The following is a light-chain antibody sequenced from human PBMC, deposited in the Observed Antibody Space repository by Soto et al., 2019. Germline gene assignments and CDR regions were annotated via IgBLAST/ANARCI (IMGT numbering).Light chain of an antibody. CDR1: QSVSSSY. CDR3: QQREHWPPIT. Sequence: EIVLTQSPGTLSLSPGERATLSCRASQSVSSSYLVWYQQKPGQAPRLLIYGASIRATGIPARFSGSGSGTDFTLTISSLEPEDFAVYYCQQREHWPPITFGQGTRLEIK. CDR2: GAS. J-gene: IGKJ5*01. V-gene: IGKV3D-20*02.